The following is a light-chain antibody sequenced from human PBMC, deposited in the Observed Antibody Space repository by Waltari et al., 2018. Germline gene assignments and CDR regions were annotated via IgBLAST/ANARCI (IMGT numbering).Light chain of an antibody. CDR3: AAWDDSLMVGL. V-gene: IGLV1-44*01. Sequence: SSLTPPPSASGTPGPRATISCSGGTSNFAPNSVYWYPQLPGSAPKPLIYSNYQRPSGVPNRFSGSKSGTSASLAIRVLQSEDEADYYCAAWDDSLMVGLFGGGTKLTVL. CDR2: SNY. J-gene: IGLJ3*02. CDR1: TSNFAPNS.